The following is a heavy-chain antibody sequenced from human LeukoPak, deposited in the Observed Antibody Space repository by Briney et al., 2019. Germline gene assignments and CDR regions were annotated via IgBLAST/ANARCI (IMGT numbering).Heavy chain of an antibody. CDR3: ARGTYYYGSGSYTEFFDY. CDR1: GGSISSGGYY. V-gene: IGHV4-31*03. D-gene: IGHD3-10*01. J-gene: IGHJ4*02. CDR2: IYYSGST. Sequence: PSQTLSLTCTVSGGSISSGGYYWSWIRQHPGKGLEWIGYIYYSGSTYYNPSLKSRVTISVDTSKNQFSLKLSSVTAADTAVYYCARGTYYYGSGSYTEFFDYWGQGTLVTVSS.